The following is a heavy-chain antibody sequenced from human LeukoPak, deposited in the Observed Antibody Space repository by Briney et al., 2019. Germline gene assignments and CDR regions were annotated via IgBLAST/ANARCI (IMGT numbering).Heavy chain of an antibody. J-gene: IGHJ3*02. V-gene: IGHV4-59*01. CDR2: IYYSGST. CDR3: ARTVGLELAPDAFDI. Sequence: SETLSLTCTVSGGSISSYYWSWIRQPPGKGLEWIGYIYYSGSTNYNPSLKSRVTISVDTSKNQFSLKLSSETAADTAVYYCARTVGLELAPDAFDIWGQGTMVTVSS. D-gene: IGHD1-7*01. CDR1: GGSISSYY.